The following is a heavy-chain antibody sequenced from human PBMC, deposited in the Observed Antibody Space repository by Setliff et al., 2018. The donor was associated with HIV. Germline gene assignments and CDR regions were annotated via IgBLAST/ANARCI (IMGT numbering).Heavy chain of an antibody. J-gene: IGHJ2*01. CDR1: GYTLSDLS. Sequence: ASVKVSCKISGYTLSDLSMHWVRQAPGKGLEWMVGFNPEEGKTIYAQKFQGRVTMTEDTSTDTAFMDLNNLRSEDAAVYYCAASISSRHYYGSALWGRGTLVTVSS. V-gene: IGHV1-24*01. CDR2: FNPEEGKT. D-gene: IGHD3-10*01. CDR3: AASISSRHYYGSAL.